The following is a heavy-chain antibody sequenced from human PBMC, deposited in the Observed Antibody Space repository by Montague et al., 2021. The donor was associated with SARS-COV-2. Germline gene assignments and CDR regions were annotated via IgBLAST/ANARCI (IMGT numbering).Heavy chain of an antibody. D-gene: IGHD2-15*01. CDR2: ISDSGST. J-gene: IGHJ4*02. V-gene: IGHV4-59*08. Sequence: SETLSLTCTVSGGSISSFYCSWSRQPPGKGLEWIGYISDSGSTNYNPSLTSRVTMSVDTSKNQFSLKVNSVTAADTAVYYCARHYSATLPAVYWGQGTLVTVSS. CDR3: ARHYSATLPAVY. CDR1: GGSISSFY.